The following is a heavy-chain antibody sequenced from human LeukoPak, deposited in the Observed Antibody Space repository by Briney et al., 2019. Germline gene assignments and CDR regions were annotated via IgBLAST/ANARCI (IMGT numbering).Heavy chain of an antibody. Sequence: SETLSLTCTVSGGSVSSGSYYWSWIRQPPGKGLEWIGYIYYSGSTNYNPSLKSRVTISVDTSKNQFSLKLSSVTAADTAVYYCARGFSLDYGAYVFFDYWGQGTLVTVSS. V-gene: IGHV4-61*01. D-gene: IGHD4-17*01. CDR2: IYYSGST. CDR1: GGSVSSGSYY. J-gene: IGHJ4*02. CDR3: ARGFSLDYGAYVFFDY.